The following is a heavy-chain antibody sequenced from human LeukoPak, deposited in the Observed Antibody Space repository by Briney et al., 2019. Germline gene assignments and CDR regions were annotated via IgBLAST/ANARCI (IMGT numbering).Heavy chain of an antibody. CDR3: AAAGAYNYRLAY. V-gene: IGHV4-59*01. CDR2: IHYSGST. J-gene: IGHJ4*02. Sequence: SETLSLTCTVSGDSISSYYWSWMRQSPGKGLELISYIHYSGSTNYNPSLKSRLTISVDTSKNLFSLKLNSVTTADTAVYYCAAAGAYNYRLAYWGQGTLVTVSS. D-gene: IGHD5-24*01. CDR1: GDSISSYY.